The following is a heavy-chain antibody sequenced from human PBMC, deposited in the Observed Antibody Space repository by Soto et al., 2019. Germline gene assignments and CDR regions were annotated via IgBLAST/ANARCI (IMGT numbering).Heavy chain of an antibody. V-gene: IGHV3-23*01. CDR2: ISESGGST. J-gene: IGHJ4*02. CDR1: GFTFSNYA. CDR3: AKDCRGIAAAGTAFDY. D-gene: IGHD6-13*01. Sequence: GGSLRLSCAASGFTFSNYAMSWVRQAPGKGLVWVSAISESGGSTYYADSVKGRFTISRDNSKNTLYLQMNSLRAEDTAVYYCAKDCRGIAAAGTAFDYWGQGTLVTVSS.